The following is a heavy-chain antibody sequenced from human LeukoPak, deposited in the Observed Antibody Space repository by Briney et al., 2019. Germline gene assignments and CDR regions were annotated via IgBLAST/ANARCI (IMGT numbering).Heavy chain of an antibody. CDR2: IIPIFGTA. CDR3: ARDGGYYYDSSGYSPPGLDNWFDP. D-gene: IGHD3-22*01. J-gene: IGHJ5*02. V-gene: IGHV1-69*13. Sequence: GASVKVSCTASGGTFSSYAISWVRQAPGQGLEWMGGIIPIFGTANYAQKFQGRVTITADESTSTAYMELSSLRSEDTAVYYCARDGGYYYDSSGYSPPGLDNWFDPWGQGTLVTVSS. CDR1: GGTFSSYA.